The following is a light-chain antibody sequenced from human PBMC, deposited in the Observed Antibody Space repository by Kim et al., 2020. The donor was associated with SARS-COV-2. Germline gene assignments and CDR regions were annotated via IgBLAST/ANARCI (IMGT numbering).Light chain of an antibody. J-gene: IGLJ2*01. CDR2: DVS. CDR3: SSYTSTNTYVV. Sequence: VTIPSTDASNDGGGYNYVYWYQQHPGKAPKLIIYDVSDRPSGVSSRFSGSKSGNTASLTISGLQPEDEAYYHCSSYTSTNTYVVFGGGTQLTVL. V-gene: IGLV2-14*03. CDR1: SNDGGGYNY.